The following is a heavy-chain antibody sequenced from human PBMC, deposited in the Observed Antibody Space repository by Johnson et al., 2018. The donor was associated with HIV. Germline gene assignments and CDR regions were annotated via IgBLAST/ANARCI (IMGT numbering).Heavy chain of an antibody. CDR1: GFTFDDYA. V-gene: IGHV3-9*01. CDR2: ISWNSGSI. Sequence: VQLVESGGGLVQPGRSLRLSCAASGFTFDDYAMHWVRQAPGKGLEWVSGISWNSGSIGYADSVKGRFTISRDNAKNSLYLQMNSLRAEDTALYYCARGPGYSSSWYVNTDAFDIWGQGTMVTVSS. CDR3: ARGPGYSSSWYVNTDAFDI. D-gene: IGHD6-13*01. J-gene: IGHJ3*02.